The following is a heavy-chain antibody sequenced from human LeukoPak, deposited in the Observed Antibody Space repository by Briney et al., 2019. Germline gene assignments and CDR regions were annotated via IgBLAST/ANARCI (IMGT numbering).Heavy chain of an antibody. J-gene: IGHJ4*02. CDR2: ISSSSTTI. CDR1: GFTFSSYS. Sequence: GGSRRLSCAASGFTFSSYSMNWVRQAPGKGLEWVSYISSSSTTIYHAASVKGRFTISRDNAKNSLYLQMNSLRDDDTAVYYCATYAVAGTEYWGQGAILSVSS. V-gene: IGHV3-48*02. D-gene: IGHD6-19*01. CDR3: ATYAVAGTEY.